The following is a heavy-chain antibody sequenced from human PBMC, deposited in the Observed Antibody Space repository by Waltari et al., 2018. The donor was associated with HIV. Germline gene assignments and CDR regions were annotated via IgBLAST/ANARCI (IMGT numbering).Heavy chain of an antibody. CDR3: TTGSSGAEDY. J-gene: IGHJ4*02. CDR2: IKSKQSGGTV. Sequence: EVQLVESGGGLVKPGVSLRVSCAASGFDFKKYWMSWFRQAPEKGLEWVGRIKSKQSGGTVDYAAPVKGRFTISRDDSKNMMYLQMDSLESEDTAVYYCTTGSSGAEDYWGQGTLVTVSS. D-gene: IGHD3-22*01. V-gene: IGHV3-15*01. CDR1: GFDFKKYW.